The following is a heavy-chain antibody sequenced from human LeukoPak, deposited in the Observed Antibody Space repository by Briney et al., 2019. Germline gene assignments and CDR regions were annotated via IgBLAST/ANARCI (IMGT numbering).Heavy chain of an antibody. CDR2: ISYDGSNK. J-gene: IGHJ4*02. D-gene: IGHD3-9*01. CDR1: GFTFSSYG. Sequence: PGGSLRLSCAASGFTFSSYGMHWVRQAPGKGLEWAAVISYDGSNKYYADSVKGRFTISRDNSKNTLYLQMNSLRAEDTAVYYCAKDEEYYDILTGYFDYWGQGALVTVSS. CDR3: AKDEEYYDILTGYFDY. V-gene: IGHV3-30*18.